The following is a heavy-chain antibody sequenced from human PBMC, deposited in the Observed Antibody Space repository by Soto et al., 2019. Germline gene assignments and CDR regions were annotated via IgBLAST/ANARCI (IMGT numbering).Heavy chain of an antibody. D-gene: IGHD3-22*01. CDR1: GVSISSSTYY. CDR3: ARGPYDGSAYLLAPFDY. Sequence: PSETLSLTCSVSGVSISSSTYYWGWIRQPPGKGLEWIGSIYYGGSSYYNPSLKSRVTISVDTSKNQFSLNLISVTAADTAVYYCARGPYDGSAYLLAPFDYWGQGALVTVS. J-gene: IGHJ4*02. V-gene: IGHV4-39*01. CDR2: IYYGGSS.